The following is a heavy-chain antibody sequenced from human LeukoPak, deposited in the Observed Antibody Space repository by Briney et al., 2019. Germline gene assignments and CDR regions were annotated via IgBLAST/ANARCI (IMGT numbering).Heavy chain of an antibody. CDR1: GGSFSGYY. Sequence: SETLSLTCAVYGGSFSGYYWSWIRQPPGKGLEWIGEINHSGSTDYNPSLKSRVTISVDTSKNQFSLKLSSVTAADTAVYYCARRNGSNDAVDYWGQGTLVTVSS. CDR2: INHSGST. D-gene: IGHD1-1*01. V-gene: IGHV4-34*01. CDR3: ARRNGSNDAVDY. J-gene: IGHJ4*02.